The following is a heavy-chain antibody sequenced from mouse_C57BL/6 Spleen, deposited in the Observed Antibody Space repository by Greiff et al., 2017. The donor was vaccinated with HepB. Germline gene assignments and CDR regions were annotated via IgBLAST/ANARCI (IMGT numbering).Heavy chain of an antibody. CDR2: LYPREGST. D-gene: IGHD2-3*01. J-gene: IGHJ4*01. Sequence: QVQLQQSDAELVKPGASVKISCKVSGYTFTDHTIHWMKQRPEQGLEWIGYLYPREGSTKYNEKFKGKATLTADNSSSTAYMQLNSLTSEDSAVYFCARWADGYYGGYYAMDYWGQGTSVTVSS. V-gene: IGHV1-78*01. CDR3: ARWADGYYGGYYAMDY. CDR1: GYTFTDHT.